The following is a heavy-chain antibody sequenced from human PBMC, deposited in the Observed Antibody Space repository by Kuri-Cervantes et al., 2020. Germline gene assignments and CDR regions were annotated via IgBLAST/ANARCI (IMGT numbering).Heavy chain of an antibody. V-gene: IGHV3-11*01. J-gene: IGHJ3*02. CDR2: ISSSGSTI. D-gene: IGHD4-23*01. CDR3: AREGYGGIPDAFDI. CDR1: GFTFSDYY. Sequence: GGSLRLSCAASGFTFSDYYMSWIRQAPGKGLEWVSYISSSGSTIYYADSAKGRFTISRDNAKNSLYLQMNSLRAEDTAVYYCAREGYGGIPDAFDIWGQGTMVTVSS.